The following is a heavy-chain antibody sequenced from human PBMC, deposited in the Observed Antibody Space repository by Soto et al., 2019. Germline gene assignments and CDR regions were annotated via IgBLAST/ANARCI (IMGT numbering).Heavy chain of an antibody. J-gene: IGHJ4*02. Sequence: PGESLKISCKGSGYRFSSYWMAWVRQMPGKGLEWMGIIYPGDSDTRYSPSVQGQVTISADKSISTVYLQWNSLKASDTAMYYCARLRNFDWLSSVGYWGQGTMVTVSS. D-gene: IGHD3-9*01. CDR3: ARLRNFDWLSSVGY. CDR1: GYRFSSYW. V-gene: IGHV5-51*01. CDR2: IYPGDSDT.